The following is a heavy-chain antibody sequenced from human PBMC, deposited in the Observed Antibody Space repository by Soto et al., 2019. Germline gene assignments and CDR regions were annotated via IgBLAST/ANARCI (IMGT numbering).Heavy chain of an antibody. CDR1: GGSFSGYY. Sequence: SETLSLTCAVYGGSFSGYYWSWIRQPPGKGLEWIGEINHSGSTNYNPSLKRRDTKSVDTSKNQFSLKLSSVTAADTAVYYCARLGAYYQSLDPWGPGTLVTVSS. J-gene: IGHJ5*02. CDR3: ARLGAYYQSLDP. D-gene: IGHD2-21*01. CDR2: INHSGST. V-gene: IGHV4-34*01.